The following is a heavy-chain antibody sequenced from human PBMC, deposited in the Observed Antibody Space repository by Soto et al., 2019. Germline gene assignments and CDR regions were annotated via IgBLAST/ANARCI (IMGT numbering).Heavy chain of an antibody. CDR1: GFTFSSYG. V-gene: IGHV3-33*01. D-gene: IGHD3-10*01. CDR2: IWYDGSNK. CDR3: ASXQAXGSGXYYGDY. Sequence: QVQLVESGGGVVQPGRSLRLSCAASGFTFSSYGMHWVRQAPGKGLEWVAVIWYDGSNKYYADSVKGRFTISRDNSKNTLYLQMNSLRAEDTAXYYCASXQAXGSGXYYGDYWGQGTLVTVSS. J-gene: IGHJ4*02.